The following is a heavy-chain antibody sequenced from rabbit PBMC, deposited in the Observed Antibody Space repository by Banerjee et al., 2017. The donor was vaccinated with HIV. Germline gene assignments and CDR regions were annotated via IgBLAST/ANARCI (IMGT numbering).Heavy chain of an antibody. CDR2: INSSSGNT. CDR3: ARYYNYGYVGVIYAANL. CDR1: GFSFSNNYV. D-gene: IGHD6-1*01. V-gene: IGHV1S45*01. J-gene: IGHJ4*01. Sequence: QEQLEESGGGLVKPEGSLTLTCKASGFSFSNNYVMCWVRQAPGKGLGWIACINSSSGNTVYASWAKGRVSLSKSSSTAVTLQMLSLTAADTVTYFCARYYNYGYVGVIYAANLWGPGSLVSVS.